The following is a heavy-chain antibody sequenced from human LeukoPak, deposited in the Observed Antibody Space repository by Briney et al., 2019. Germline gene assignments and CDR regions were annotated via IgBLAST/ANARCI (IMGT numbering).Heavy chain of an antibody. CDR2: IRGSGGST. J-gene: IGHJ5*02. Sequence: GGSLRLSCAASGFTFTSYAMSWVRQAPGKGLEWVSAIRGSGGSTYYADSVKGRFTISRDNSKNTLDLQMNSLRAEDTAVYYCAKDSNYDFWSGEQFDPWGQGTLVTVSS. CDR1: GFTFTSYA. CDR3: AKDSNYDFWSGEQFDP. V-gene: IGHV3-23*01. D-gene: IGHD3-3*01.